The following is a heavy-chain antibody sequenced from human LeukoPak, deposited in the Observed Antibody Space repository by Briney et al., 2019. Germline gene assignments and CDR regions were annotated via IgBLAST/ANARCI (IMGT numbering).Heavy chain of an antibody. Sequence: ASVKVSCKASGGTFSSYAISWVRQAPGQGLEWMGGIIPIFGTANYAQKFQGRVTITADESTSTAYMELSSLRSEDTAVYYCARGLRRGPRWDIVVVVAATLVWFDPWGQGTLVTVSS. CDR1: GGTFSSYA. D-gene: IGHD2-15*01. V-gene: IGHV1-69*13. CDR3: ARGLRRGPRWDIVVVVAATLVWFDP. J-gene: IGHJ5*02. CDR2: IIPIFGTA.